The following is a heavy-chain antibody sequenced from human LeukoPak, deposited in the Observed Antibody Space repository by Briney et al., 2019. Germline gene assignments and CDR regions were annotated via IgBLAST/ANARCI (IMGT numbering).Heavy chain of an antibody. CDR3: ARDPTSSWETAFDI. J-gene: IGHJ3*02. Sequence: GGSLRLSCAASGFTFNTYTMNWVRQAPGKGLEWVSSISSSSSYIYYADSVKGRFTISRDNAKNSLYLQMNSLRAEDTAVYYCARDPTSSWETAFDIWGQGTMVTVSS. D-gene: IGHD1-26*01. CDR2: ISSSSSYI. CDR1: GFTFNTYT. V-gene: IGHV3-21*01.